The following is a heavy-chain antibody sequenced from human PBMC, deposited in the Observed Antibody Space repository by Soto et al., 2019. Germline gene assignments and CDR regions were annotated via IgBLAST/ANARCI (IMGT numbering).Heavy chain of an antibody. Sequence: SETLSLTCTVSGGSISSGDYYWSWIRQPPGKGLEWIGYIYYSGSTYYNPSLKGRVTISVDTSKSQFSLKLSSVTAADTAVYYCAREKVGSVVVVAATPSNNWFDPWGKGTLVTVSS. V-gene: IGHV4-30-4*01. J-gene: IGHJ5*02. CDR2: IYYSGST. D-gene: IGHD2-15*01. CDR3: AREKVGSVVVVAATPSNNWFDP. CDR1: GGSISSGDYY.